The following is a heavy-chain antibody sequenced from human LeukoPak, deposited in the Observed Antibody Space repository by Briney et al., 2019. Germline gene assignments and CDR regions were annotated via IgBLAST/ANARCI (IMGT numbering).Heavy chain of an antibody. CDR3: ARESNYDFWSGYYPLYYFDY. CDR2: IWYDGSNK. V-gene: IGHV3-33*08. Sequence: GGSLRLSCAASGFTFSIHGMHWVRQAPGKGLEWVAVIWYDGSNKYYADSVKGRFTISRDNSKNTLYLQMNSLRAEDTAVYYCARESNYDFWSGYYPLYYFDYWGQGTLVTVSS. CDR1: GFTFSIHG. D-gene: IGHD3-3*01. J-gene: IGHJ4*02.